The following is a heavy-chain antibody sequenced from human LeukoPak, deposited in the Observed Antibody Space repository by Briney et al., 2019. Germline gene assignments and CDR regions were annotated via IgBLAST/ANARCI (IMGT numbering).Heavy chain of an antibody. V-gene: IGHV4-59*12. J-gene: IGHJ3*02. CDR2: IYYSGST. Sequence: SETLSLTCTVSGGSISSYYWSWIRQPPGRGLEWVGSIYYSGSTYSNPSLKSRVTISVDTSKNQFSLKLSSVTAADTAVYYCARDQAVATPEAAAFDIWGQGTMVAVSS. D-gene: IGHD5-12*01. CDR1: GGSISSYY. CDR3: ARDQAVATPEAAAFDI.